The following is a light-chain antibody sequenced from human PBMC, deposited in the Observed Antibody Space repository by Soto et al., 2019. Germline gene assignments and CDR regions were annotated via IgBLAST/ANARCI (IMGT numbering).Light chain of an antibody. CDR1: QSLKKTY. CDR3: QQYGNSPQT. Sequence: EIVLTQSPGILSLSPGDRATLSCRASQSLKKTYLAWYQQKPGQAPRPLIYGASTRATGIPDRFSGSGSGTDFTLTIARLEPGDFAVYYCQQYGNSPQTFGQGTKVDIK. CDR2: GAS. J-gene: IGKJ1*01. V-gene: IGKV3-20*01.